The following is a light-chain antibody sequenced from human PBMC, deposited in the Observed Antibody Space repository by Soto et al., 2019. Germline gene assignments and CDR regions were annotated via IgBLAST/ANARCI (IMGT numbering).Light chain of an antibody. CDR1: QSVSSY. J-gene: IGKJ2*01. Sequence: EIVLTQSPATLSLSPGERATLSCRASQSVSSYLAWYQQKPGQAPRLLIYDASSRATGIPARFSGSGSGTDFPLPISSLGAEDFGVFSWPQRSNGGGGEYTFGQGTKLEIK. V-gene: IGKV3-11*01. CDR3: PQRSNGGGGEYT. CDR2: DAS.